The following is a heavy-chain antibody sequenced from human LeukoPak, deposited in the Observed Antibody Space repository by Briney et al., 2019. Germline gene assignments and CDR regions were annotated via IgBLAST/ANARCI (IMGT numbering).Heavy chain of an antibody. Sequence: GGSLRLSCAASGFTFSSYAMSWVRQAPGKGLEWVSYISSSSSTIYYADSVKGRFTMSRDNAKNSLYLQMNSLRAEDTAVYYCARDSGSYFWTGVEVGFDYWGQGTLVTVSS. CDR3: ARDSGSYFWTGVEVGFDY. V-gene: IGHV3-48*01. J-gene: IGHJ4*02. D-gene: IGHD1-26*01. CDR1: GFTFSSYA. CDR2: ISSSSSTI.